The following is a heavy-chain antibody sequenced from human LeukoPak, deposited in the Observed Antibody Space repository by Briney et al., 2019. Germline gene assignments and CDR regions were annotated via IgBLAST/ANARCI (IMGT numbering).Heavy chain of an antibody. CDR2: IYYSGST. D-gene: IGHD3-22*01. CDR1: GGSISSSSYY. Sequence: SETLSLTCTVSGGSISSSSYYWGWIRQPPGKGLEWIGSIYYSGSTYYNPSLKSRVTISVDTSKNQFSLKLRSVTAADTAVYYCARVTGYMIEDYFDYWGQGTLVTVSS. CDR3: ARVTGYMIEDYFDY. J-gene: IGHJ4*02. V-gene: IGHV4-39*07.